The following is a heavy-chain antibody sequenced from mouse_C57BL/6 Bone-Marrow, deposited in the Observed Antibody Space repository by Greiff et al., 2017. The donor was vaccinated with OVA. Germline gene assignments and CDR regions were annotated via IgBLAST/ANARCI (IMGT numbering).Heavy chain of an antibody. Sequence: EVKLVESGGGLVQPGGSLKLSCAASGFTFSDYYMYWVRQTPEKRLEWVAYISNGGGSTYYPDTVKGRFTISRDNAKNTLYLQMSRLKSEDTAMYYGARPDYDEGWAMDYWGQGTSVTVSS. CDR2: ISNGGGST. J-gene: IGHJ4*01. V-gene: IGHV5-12*01. CDR3: ARPDYDEGWAMDY. CDR1: GFTFSDYY. D-gene: IGHD2-4*01.